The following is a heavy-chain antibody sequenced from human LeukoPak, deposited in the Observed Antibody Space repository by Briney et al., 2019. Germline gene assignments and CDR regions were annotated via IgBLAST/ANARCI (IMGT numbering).Heavy chain of an antibody. CDR3: ARGPTRNYFDY. CDR1: GGTISRYY. V-gene: IGHV4-59*01. J-gene: IGHJ4*02. CDR2: IYYSGST. Sequence: LETLSHTCTVSGGTISRYYWSWIRQPPGKGLEWIGYIYYSGSTNYNPSLKSRVTISVDTSKNQFSLKLSSVTAADTAVYSCARGPTRNYFDYWGQGTLVTVSS.